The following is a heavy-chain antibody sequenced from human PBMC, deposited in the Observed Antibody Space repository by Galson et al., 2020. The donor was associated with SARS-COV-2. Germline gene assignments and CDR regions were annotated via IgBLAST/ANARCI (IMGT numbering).Heavy chain of an antibody. J-gene: IGHJ4*02. V-gene: IGHV3-48*03. CDR1: GFTFSSYE. CDR3: ARAENPSTDYYGSGSSSTGDY. Sequence: GGSLRLSCAASGFTFSSYEMNWVRQAPGKGLEWVSYISSSGSTIYYADSVKGRFTISRDNAKNSLYLQMNSLRAEDTAVYYCARAENPSTDYYGSGSSSTGDYWGQGTLVTVSS. CDR2: ISSSGSTI. D-gene: IGHD3-10*01.